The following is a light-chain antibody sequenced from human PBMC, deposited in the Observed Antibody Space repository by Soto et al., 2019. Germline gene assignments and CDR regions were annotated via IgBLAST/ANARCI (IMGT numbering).Light chain of an antibody. CDR3: QSSASSLSGSKV. CDR2: GDN. Sequence: QSVLTQPPSVSGAPGQRVTISCTGTSSNIGAGFHVHWYQQLPGTAPKLLIFGDNNRPSGVPDRFSASKSGTSASLAITGLQADDEGDYYCQSSASSLSGSKVFGGGTQLTVL. V-gene: IGLV1-40*01. CDR1: SSNIGAGFH. J-gene: IGLJ2*01.